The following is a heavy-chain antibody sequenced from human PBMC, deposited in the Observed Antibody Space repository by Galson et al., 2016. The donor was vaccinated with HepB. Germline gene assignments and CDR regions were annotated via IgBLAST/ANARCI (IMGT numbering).Heavy chain of an antibody. Sequence: SLRLSCAASGFMFGNYGMRWVRQAPGKGLEWVAVIWYDGTEDYYGESMKGRFSISRDNPKNTLYLEINSLRVEDTGVYYCCRDIREYSADWYGVDYWGQGTLVAVSS. J-gene: IGHJ4*02. V-gene: IGHV3-33*08. CDR2: IWYDGTED. CDR3: CRDIREYSADWYGVDY. CDR1: GFMFGNYG. D-gene: IGHD6-19*01.